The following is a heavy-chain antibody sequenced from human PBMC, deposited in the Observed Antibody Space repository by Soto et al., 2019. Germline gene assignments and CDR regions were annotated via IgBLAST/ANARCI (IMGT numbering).Heavy chain of an antibody. CDR2: ISWDGGST. CDR3: AKDTAGQGGPYFDY. D-gene: IGHD3-16*01. V-gene: IGHV3-43*01. CDR1: GFTFDDYT. J-gene: IGHJ4*02. Sequence: EVQLVGSGGVVVQPGGSLRLSCAASGFTFDDYTMHWVRQAPGKGLEWVSLISWDGGSTYYADSVKGRFTISRDNSKNSLYLQMNSLRTEDTALYYCAKDTAGQGGPYFDYWGQGTLVTVSS.